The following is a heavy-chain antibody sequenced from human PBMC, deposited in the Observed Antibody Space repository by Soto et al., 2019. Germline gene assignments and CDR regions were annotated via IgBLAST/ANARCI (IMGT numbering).Heavy chain of an antibody. Sequence: SETLSLTCTVSGGSISSSSYYWGWIRQPPGKGLEWIGSIYYSGSTYYNPSLKSRVTISVDTSKNQFSLKLSSVTAADTAVYYRARQLRWELLSYYYYGMDVWGQGTTVTVSS. D-gene: IGHD1-26*01. J-gene: IGHJ6*02. CDR1: GGSISSSSYY. CDR3: ARQLRWELLSYYYYGMDV. CDR2: IYYSGST. V-gene: IGHV4-39*01.